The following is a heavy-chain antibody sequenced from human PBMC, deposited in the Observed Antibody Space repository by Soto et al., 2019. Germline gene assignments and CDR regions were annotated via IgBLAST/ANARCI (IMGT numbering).Heavy chain of an antibody. CDR2: ISSNGGST. V-gene: IGHV3-64D*06. Sequence: PGGSLRLSCSASGFTFSSYAMHWVRQAPGKGLEYVSAISSNGGSTYYADSVKGRFTISRDNSKNTLYLQMSSLRAVDTAVYYCVKTIAAAGTYYYYGMDVWGQGTTVTVSS. CDR1: GFTFSSYA. CDR3: VKTIAAAGTYYYYGMDV. J-gene: IGHJ6*02. D-gene: IGHD6-13*01.